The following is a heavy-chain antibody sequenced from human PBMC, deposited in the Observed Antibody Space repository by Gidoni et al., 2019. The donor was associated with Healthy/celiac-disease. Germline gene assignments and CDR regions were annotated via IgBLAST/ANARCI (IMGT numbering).Heavy chain of an antibody. CDR2: ISGSGGST. D-gene: IGHD3-22*01. V-gene: IGHV3-23*01. CDR3: AKRAITMIVGCPGYFDL. CDR1: GVTFISSA. J-gene: IGHJ2*01. Sequence: EVLLLASGGGLVQPGGYLRLSCAASGVTFISSAMSWVRQAPGKGLEWVSAISGSGGSTYYADSVKGRFTISRDNSKNTLYLQMNSLRAEDTAVYYCAKRAITMIVGCPGYFDLWGRGTLVTVSS.